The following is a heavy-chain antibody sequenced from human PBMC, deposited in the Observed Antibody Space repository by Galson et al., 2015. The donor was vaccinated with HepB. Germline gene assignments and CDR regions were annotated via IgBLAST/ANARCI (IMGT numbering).Heavy chain of an antibody. CDR3: AKGKPTSVTTSGERFYFDY. D-gene: IGHD4-17*01. CDR1: GFTFSSYA. Sequence: SLRLSCAASGFTFSSYAMSWVRQAPGKGLEWVSGISGSGGDTYYADSVKGRFTISRDNSKNTLYLQVNSLRAEDTALYYCAKGKPTSVTTSGERFYFDYWGQGTLVTVSS. CDR2: ISGSGGDT. V-gene: IGHV3-23*01. J-gene: IGHJ4*02.